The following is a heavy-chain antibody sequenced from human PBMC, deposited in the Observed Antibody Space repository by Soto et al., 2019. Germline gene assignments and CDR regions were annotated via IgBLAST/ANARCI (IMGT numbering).Heavy chain of an antibody. CDR3: ARDPTHTIEYFQN. Sequence: EVQLVESGGGLDQPGESLRLSCAASGFTVSDNHMSWVRQAPGKGLEWVSVIYRGDRTYYADSVKGRFTVSSDISENTLSLQMNSLRAEDTAVYYCARDPTHTIEYFQNWGQGTLVTVSS. CDR1: GFTVSDNH. V-gene: IGHV3-66*01. D-gene: IGHD3-3*01. J-gene: IGHJ1*01. CDR2: IYRGDRT.